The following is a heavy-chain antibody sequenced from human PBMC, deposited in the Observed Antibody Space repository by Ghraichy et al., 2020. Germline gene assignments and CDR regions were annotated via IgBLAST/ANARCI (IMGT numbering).Heavy chain of an antibody. V-gene: IGHV3-15*01. CDR2: IKSKTDGGTT. Sequence: GGSLRLSCAASGFSFSNAWMSWVRQAPGKGLEWVGRIKSKTDGGTTDYAAPVKGRFTISRDDSKNTLYLQMNSLKTEDTAVYYCTPLNTVTTTKGDAFDISAQETMATVSS. J-gene: IGHJ3*02. CDR3: TPLNTVTTTKGDAFDI. D-gene: IGHD4-11*01. CDR1: GFSFSNAW.